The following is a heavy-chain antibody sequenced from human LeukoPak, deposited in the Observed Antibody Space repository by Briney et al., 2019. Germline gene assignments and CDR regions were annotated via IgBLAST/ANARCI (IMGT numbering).Heavy chain of an antibody. V-gene: IGHV1-69*13. CDR1: GGTFSSYA. Sequence: SVKVPCKASGGTFSSYAISWVRQAPGQGLEWMGGIIPIFGTANYAQKFQGRVTITADESTSTAYMELSSLRSEDTAVYYCAIVVVPAAGYYYYYMDVWGKGTTVTVSS. CDR3: AIVVVPAAGYYYYYMDV. J-gene: IGHJ6*03. CDR2: IIPIFGTA. D-gene: IGHD2-2*01.